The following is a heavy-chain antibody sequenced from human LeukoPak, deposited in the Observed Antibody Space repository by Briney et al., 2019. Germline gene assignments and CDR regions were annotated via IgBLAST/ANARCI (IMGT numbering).Heavy chain of an antibody. CDR2: MNPNSGNT. J-gene: IGHJ5*02. CDR1: GYTFTSYD. Sequence: GASVKVSCKASGYTFTSYDINWVRQATGPGLEWMGWMNPNSGNTGYAQKFQGRVTMTRNTSITTAYSALSSLRSEDTAVYYCARGSRRRWYTAWGQGTLVTVSS. D-gene: IGHD4-23*01. CDR3: ARGSRRRWYTA. V-gene: IGHV1-8*01.